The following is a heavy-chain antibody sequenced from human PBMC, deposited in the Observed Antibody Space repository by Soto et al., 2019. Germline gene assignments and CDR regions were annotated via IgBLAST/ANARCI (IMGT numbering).Heavy chain of an antibody. D-gene: IGHD3-10*01. CDR2: IWYDGTNK. CDR1: GFTFSSYG. J-gene: IGHJ6*02. CDR3: SKDSGSAYVSAYCLDV. V-gene: IGHV3-33*06. Sequence: PGGSLRRSCAASGFTFSSYGMHWVRQAPGKGLEWVAVIWYDGTNKYYADSVKGRFTISTDNSKNKLYLHINSLRTADTAVYYCSKDSGSAYVSAYCLDVWRQGTTVAVSS.